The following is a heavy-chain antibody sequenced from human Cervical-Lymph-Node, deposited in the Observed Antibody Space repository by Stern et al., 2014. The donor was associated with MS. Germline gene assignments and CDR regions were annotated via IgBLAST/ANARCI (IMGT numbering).Heavy chain of an antibody. V-gene: IGHV3-23*01. Sequence: ADSVKGRFTISRDNSKNTLYLQMNSLRAEDTAVYYCAKSTVANLSDYWGQGTLVTVSS. D-gene: IGHD4-17*01. CDR3: AKSTVANLSDY. J-gene: IGHJ4*02.